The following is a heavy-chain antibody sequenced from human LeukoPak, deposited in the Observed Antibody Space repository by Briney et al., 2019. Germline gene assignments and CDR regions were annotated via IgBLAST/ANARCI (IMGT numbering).Heavy chain of an antibody. D-gene: IGHD6-6*01. CDR1: GFTFSSYA. CDR2: ISISGENT. J-gene: IGHJ4*02. CDR3: ARLISTSSSRFSDY. Sequence: GGSLRLSCAASGFTFSSYAMSWVRQAPGKGLEWVSAISISGENTYYADSVKGRFTISRDTSRNTLYLQTHSLRAEDTAVYYCARLISTSSSRFSDYWGQGTLVTVSS. V-gene: IGHV3-23*01.